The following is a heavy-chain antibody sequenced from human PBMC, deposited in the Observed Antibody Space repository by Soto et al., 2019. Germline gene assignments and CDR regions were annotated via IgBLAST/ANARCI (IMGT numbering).Heavy chain of an antibody. Sequence: EVQLVESGGDLVQPGGSLRLSCTVSGFTFSSYWMSWVRQAPGKELEWVANIAHDGSETYYVDSVKGRFTISRDNAKNSLYLQLNSLRAEDTAVYYCAREDHSTYNYWDQGTLVTVSS. D-gene: IGHD4-4*01. CDR1: GFTFSSYW. CDR3: AREDHSTYNY. J-gene: IGHJ4*02. V-gene: IGHV3-7*04. CDR2: IAHDGSET.